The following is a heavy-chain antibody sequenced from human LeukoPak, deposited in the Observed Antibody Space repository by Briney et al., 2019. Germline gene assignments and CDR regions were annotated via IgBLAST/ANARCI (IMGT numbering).Heavy chain of an antibody. J-gene: IGHJ4*02. CDR2: LYNSGST. Sequence: PSETLSLTCTVSGGSIGSSYWSWIRQPPGKGLEWIGRLYNSGSTNYNPSLRSRVTISIDTSNNQFSLRMKSMTAADTAVYYCARDLELERNRWNYFESWGQGTLVTVSS. CDR1: GGSIGSSY. V-gene: IGHV4-4*08. D-gene: IGHD1-1*01. CDR3: ARDLELERNRWNYFES.